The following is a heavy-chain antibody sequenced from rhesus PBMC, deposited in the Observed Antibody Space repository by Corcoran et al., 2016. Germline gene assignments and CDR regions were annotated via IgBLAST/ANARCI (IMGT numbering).Heavy chain of an antibody. CDR3: ARDRDSNYFDY. D-gene: IGHD4-23*01. J-gene: IGHJ4*01. V-gene: IGHV4-122*02. CDR1: GYSISSGYG. CDR2: ISYRGTN. Sequence: QLQLQESGPGLVKPSETLSLTCAVSGYSISSGYGWSWIRQPPGKGLEWIGYISYRGTNSDSPSLKSRVTISRDTSKNQFSLKRSSVTAADTAGYYCARDRDSNYFDYWGQGVLVTVSS.